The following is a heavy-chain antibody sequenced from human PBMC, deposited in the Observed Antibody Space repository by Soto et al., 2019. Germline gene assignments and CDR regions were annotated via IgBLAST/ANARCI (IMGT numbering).Heavy chain of an antibody. D-gene: IGHD3-10*01. V-gene: IGHV4-59*01. CDR2: IYYSGST. CDR3: ARGGFGELSAY. Sequence: QVQLQESGPGLAKPSETLSLTCTVSGGSISSYYWSWIRQPPGKGLEWIGYIYYSGSTNYNPSLKSRVTISVDTSKNQFSLKLSSVTAADTAVYYCARGGFGELSAYWGQGTLVTVSS. CDR1: GGSISSYY. J-gene: IGHJ4*02.